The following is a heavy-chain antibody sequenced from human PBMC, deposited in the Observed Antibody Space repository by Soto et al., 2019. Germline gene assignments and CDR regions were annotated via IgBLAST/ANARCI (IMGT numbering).Heavy chain of an antibody. CDR2: IYYSGNT. CDR3: ARDPLMATAGTGRHYFGLDV. CDR1: GGSIRSGGYY. V-gene: IGHV4-31*03. Sequence: SETLSLTCTVSGGSIRSGGYYRRWVRQNPRRGLEWIGNIYYSGNTYYNPSLKSRLTISVDTSKNQLSLNLSSVTAAYTAVYYCARDPLMATAGTGRHYFGLDVCGKGTRVTVSS. D-gene: IGHD5-18*01. J-gene: IGHJ6*01.